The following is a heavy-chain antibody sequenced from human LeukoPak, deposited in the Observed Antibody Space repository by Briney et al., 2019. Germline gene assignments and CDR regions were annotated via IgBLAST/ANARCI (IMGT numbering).Heavy chain of an antibody. CDR2: ISGSGGST. Sequence: SGGSLRLSCAASGFTFSSYAMSWVRQAPGKGLEWVSAISGSGGSTYYADSVKGRFTISRDNSKNTLYLQMNSLRAEDTAVYYCAKAERITMVRGGVDYWGQGTLVTVSS. D-gene: IGHD3-10*01. CDR1: GFTFSSYA. CDR3: AKAERITMVRGGVDY. V-gene: IGHV3-23*01. J-gene: IGHJ4*02.